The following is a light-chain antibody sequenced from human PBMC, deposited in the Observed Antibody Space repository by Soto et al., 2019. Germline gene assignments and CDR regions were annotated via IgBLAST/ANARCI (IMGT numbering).Light chain of an antibody. CDR2: DVT. CDR3: CSYDVGVCSLM. CDR1: SSDIGGYNF. Sequence: QSALTQPRSVSGSPGQSVTISCTGSSSDIGGYNFVSWYQQQPGKAPRLMIYDVTKRPSWVPPRFSGSTSGNTASLTITGVLHEDEADYYCCSYDVGVCSLMFGGGTKLTVL. J-gene: IGLJ3*02. V-gene: IGLV2-11*02.